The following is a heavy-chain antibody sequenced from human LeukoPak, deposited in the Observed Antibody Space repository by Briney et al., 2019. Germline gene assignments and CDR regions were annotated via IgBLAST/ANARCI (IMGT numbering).Heavy chain of an antibody. D-gene: IGHD1-26*01. CDR1: GGSFSGYY. CDR3: ASSSGSYFDY. V-gene: IGHV4-34*01. J-gene: IGHJ4*02. Sequence: PSETLSLTCAVYGGSFSGYYWSWIRQPPGKGLEWIGEINHSGSTNYNPSLKSRVTISVDTSKNQFSLELSSVTAADTAVYYCASSSGSYFDYWGQGTLVTVSS. CDR2: INHSGST.